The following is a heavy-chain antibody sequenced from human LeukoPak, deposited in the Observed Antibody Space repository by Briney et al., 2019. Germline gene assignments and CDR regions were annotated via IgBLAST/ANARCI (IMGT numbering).Heavy chain of an antibody. J-gene: IGHJ3*02. D-gene: IGHD3-16*01. Sequence: GGSLRLSCAASGFTFDDYAMHWVRQAPGKGLEWVSLISWDGGSTYYADSVKGRFTISRDNSKNSLYLQMNSLRAEDTALYYCAKGRAGGRIVVWAAFDIWGQGTMVTVSS. CDR3: AKGRAGGRIVVWAAFDI. CDR1: GFTFDDYA. V-gene: IGHV3-43D*03. CDR2: ISWDGGST.